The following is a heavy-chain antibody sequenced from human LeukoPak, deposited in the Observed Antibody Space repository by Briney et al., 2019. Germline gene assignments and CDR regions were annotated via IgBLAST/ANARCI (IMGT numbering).Heavy chain of an antibody. V-gene: IGHV1-69*04. J-gene: IGHJ4*02. CDR1: GYSFTGYY. CDR2: IIPILGIA. D-gene: IGHD3-22*01. Sequence: GASVKVSCKTSGYSFTGYYINWVRQAPGQGLEWMGRIIPILGIANYAQKFQGRVTITADKSTSTAYMELSSLRSEDTAVYYCARGEYYYDSSGYSYGFDYWGQGTLVTVSS. CDR3: ARGEYYYDSSGYSYGFDY.